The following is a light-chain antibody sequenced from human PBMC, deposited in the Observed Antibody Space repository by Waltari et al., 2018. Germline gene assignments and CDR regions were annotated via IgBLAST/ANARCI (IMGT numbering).Light chain of an antibody. CDR3: QQYNSNPFT. CDR2: KPS. Sequence: DIPMTQSPSTLSDSLGDRATIICRASQRLSSYLDWYQQKPGKAPKLLIYKPSSLETGVPSRFSGTGSGTEFTLTISSLKPDDIATYYCQQYNSNPFTFGPGTKVDIK. CDR1: QRLSSY. V-gene: IGKV1-5*03. J-gene: IGKJ3*01.